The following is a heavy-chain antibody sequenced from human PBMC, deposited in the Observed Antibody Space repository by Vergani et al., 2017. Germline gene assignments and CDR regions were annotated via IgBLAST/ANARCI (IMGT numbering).Heavy chain of an antibody. J-gene: IGHJ5*02. D-gene: IGHD2-2*01. CDR1: GCTFSSYA. CDR3: ARVGYSSTSCAAKRTYNWFDP. Sequence: QVQLVQSGAEVMKPGSSVKVSCKASGCTFSSYAISWVRQAPGQGLEWMGGIIPIFGTANCAQKFQGRVTITADESTSTAYMELSSLRSEDTAVYYCARVGYSSTSCAAKRTYNWFDPWGQGTLVTVSS. CDR2: IIPIFGTA. V-gene: IGHV1-69*01.